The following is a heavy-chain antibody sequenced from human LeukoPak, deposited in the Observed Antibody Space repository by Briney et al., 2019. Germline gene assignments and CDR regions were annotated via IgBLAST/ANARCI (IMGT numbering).Heavy chain of an antibody. CDR3: ARGERGYCSSTSCSEYFQH. Sequence: SETLSLTCAVYGGSFSGYYWSWIRQPPGKGLEWIGEINHSGSTNYNPSLKGRVTISVDTSKNQFSLKLSSVTAADTAVYYCARGERGYCSSTSCSEYFQHWGQGTLVTVSS. D-gene: IGHD2-2*01. J-gene: IGHJ1*01. CDR2: INHSGST. V-gene: IGHV4-34*01. CDR1: GGSFSGYY.